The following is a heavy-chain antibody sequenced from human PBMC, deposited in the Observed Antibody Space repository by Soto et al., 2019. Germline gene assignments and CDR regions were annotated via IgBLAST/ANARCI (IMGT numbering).Heavy chain of an antibody. CDR3: ARARIDL. CDR1: GFSFSSYW. Sequence: EVQLVESGGGLVQPGGSLRLSFAASGFSFSSYWMTWVRQAPGKGLEWVANISPDGSDKYYVDSVKGRFTISRDHVKNSLYLQVISLRVDDTALYYCARARIDLWGRDTLVTVSS. J-gene: IGHJ2*01. CDR2: ISPDGSDK. V-gene: IGHV3-7*01.